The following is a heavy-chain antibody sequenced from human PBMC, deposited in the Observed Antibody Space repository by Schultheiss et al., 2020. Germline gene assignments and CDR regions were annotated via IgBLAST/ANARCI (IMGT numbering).Heavy chain of an antibody. D-gene: IGHD6-13*01. CDR2: ISNSGST. V-gene: IGHV4-59*02. J-gene: IGHJ4*02. CDR3: ARVRIAAAEFDY. CDR1: GDSVSSYF. Sequence: SETLSLSCTVSGDSVSSYFWSWIRQPPGKGLEWIGYISNSGSTNDNPSLKGRVTISRDTSANQFSLKLSSVTAADTAVYYCARVRIAAAEFDYWGQGTLVTVCS.